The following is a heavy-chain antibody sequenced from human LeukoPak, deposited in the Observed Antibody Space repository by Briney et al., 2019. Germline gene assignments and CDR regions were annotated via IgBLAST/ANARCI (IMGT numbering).Heavy chain of an antibody. V-gene: IGHV3-23*01. D-gene: IGHD3-22*01. J-gene: IGHJ4*02. CDR3: AKDHPFDYYYDSSGYFLY. CDR2: ISGRGGST. Sequence: GGPLRLPCAASGFTFSSYAMTWVRKAPGKGLEWFSAISGRGGSTYYADSVEGRFTISRDSSKNTLYLQMNSLRAEDTAVYYCAKDHPFDYYYDSSGYFLYWGQGTLVTVSS. CDR1: GFTFSSYA.